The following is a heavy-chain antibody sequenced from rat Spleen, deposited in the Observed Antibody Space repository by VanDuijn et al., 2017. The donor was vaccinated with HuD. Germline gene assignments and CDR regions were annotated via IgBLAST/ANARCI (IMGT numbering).Heavy chain of an antibody. Sequence: VQLKESGPGLVQPSQTLSLTCTVSGFSLTDYSVHWVRQPPGKGLEWMGVMWSGGSTAYNSALKSRLSISRDTSKSQVFLKMNSLQTEDTAIYFCTSLLQWEGVMDAWGQGASVTVSS. V-gene: IGHV2S63*01. J-gene: IGHJ4*01. CDR2: MWSGGST. CDR1: GFSLTDYS. CDR3: TSLLQWEGVMDA. D-gene: IGHD1-1*01.